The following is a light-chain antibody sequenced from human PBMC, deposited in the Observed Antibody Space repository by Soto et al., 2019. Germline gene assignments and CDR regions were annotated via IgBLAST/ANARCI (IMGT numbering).Light chain of an antibody. CDR1: QSVSSIY. J-gene: IGKJ4*01. V-gene: IGKV3-20*01. CDR2: GAS. CDR3: QQYGSSPLT. Sequence: EMVLTQSPCTLSLSPGERATLSCRASQSVSSIYLAWYQQKPGQAPRLLIYGASSRATGIPDRFSGSGSGTDFTLTISRLEPEDFAVYYCQQYGSSPLTFGGGTKVDIK.